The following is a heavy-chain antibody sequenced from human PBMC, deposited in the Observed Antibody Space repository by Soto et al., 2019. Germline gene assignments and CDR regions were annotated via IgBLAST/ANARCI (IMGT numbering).Heavy chain of an antibody. CDR3: ARDVGYGGYGDY. CDR1: GGSISSSNW. CDR2: IYHSGST. D-gene: IGHD5-12*01. V-gene: IGHV4-4*02. J-gene: IGHJ4*02. Sequence: QVQLQESGPGLVKPSGTLSLTCAVSGGSISSSNWWSWVRQPPGKGLEWIGEIYHSGSTNYNPSLTSRVTISVDQCKNQFSLKLSSVTAADTAVYYWARDVGYGGYGDYWGQGTLVTVSS.